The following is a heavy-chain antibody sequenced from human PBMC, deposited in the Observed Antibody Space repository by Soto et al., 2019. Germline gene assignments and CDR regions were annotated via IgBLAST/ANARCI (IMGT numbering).Heavy chain of an antibody. CDR1: GDSIKNNW. Sequence: SETLSLTCAVSGDSIKNNWWSWVRQPPGKGLEWIGEIYQTGTINYNPSLRSRVTISVDKSKKKLSLKLNSVTAADTAVYYCARDGGRYGYYYDSSGYFSLDHWGLGILVTVSS. J-gene: IGHJ4*02. CDR3: ARDGGRYGYYYDSSGYFSLDH. D-gene: IGHD3-22*01. V-gene: IGHV4-4*02. CDR2: IYQTGTI.